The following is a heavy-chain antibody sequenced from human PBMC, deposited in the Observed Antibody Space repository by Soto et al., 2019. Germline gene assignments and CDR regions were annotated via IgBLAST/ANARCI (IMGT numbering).Heavy chain of an antibody. J-gene: IGHJ6*03. CDR2: IYYSGST. V-gene: IGHV4-39*01. Sequence: PSETLSLTCTVSGGSISSSSYYWGWIRQPPGKGLGWIGSIYYSGSTYYNPSLKSRVTISVDTSKNQFSLKLSSVTAADTAVYYCAKTGTTHYIDVWGKGTTVTVSS. CDR1: GGSISSSSYY. D-gene: IGHD1-7*01. CDR3: AKTGTTHYIDV.